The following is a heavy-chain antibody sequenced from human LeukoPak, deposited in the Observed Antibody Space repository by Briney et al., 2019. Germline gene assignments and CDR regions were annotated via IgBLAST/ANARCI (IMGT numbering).Heavy chain of an antibody. CDR3: ARDDSSGYAAFDI. CDR1: GGIFSSYA. J-gene: IGHJ3*02. CDR2: IIPIFGTA. Sequence: SVKVSCKASGGIFSSYAISWVRQAPGQGLEWMGGIIPIFGTANYAQKFQGRVTITTDESTSTAYMELSSLRSEDTAVYYCARDDSSGYAAFDIWGQGTMVTVSP. D-gene: IGHD3-22*01. V-gene: IGHV1-69*05.